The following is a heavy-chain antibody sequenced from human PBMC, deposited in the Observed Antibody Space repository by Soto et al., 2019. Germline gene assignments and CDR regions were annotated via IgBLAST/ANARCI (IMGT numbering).Heavy chain of an antibody. Sequence: ALRLSCAASGFTFSSYGMHWVRQAPGKGLEWVAVISYDGSNKYYADSVKGRFTISRDNSKNTLYLQMNSLRAEDTAVYYCAKDRRTIFGVVILPDYYYGMDVWGQGTTVTVSS. CDR2: ISYDGSNK. D-gene: IGHD3-3*01. J-gene: IGHJ6*02. V-gene: IGHV3-30*18. CDR1: GFTFSSYG. CDR3: AKDRRTIFGVVILPDYYYGMDV.